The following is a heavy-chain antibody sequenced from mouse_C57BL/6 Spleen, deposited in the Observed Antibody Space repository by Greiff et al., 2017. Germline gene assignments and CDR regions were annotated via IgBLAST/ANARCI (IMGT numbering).Heavy chain of an antibody. CDR3: ARFRYSNYDY. J-gene: IGHJ2*01. V-gene: IGHV1-54*01. CDR1: GYAFTNYL. D-gene: IGHD2-5*01. CDR2: INPGSGGT. Sequence: VKVVESGAELVRPGTSVKVSCKASGYAFTNYLIEWVKQRPGQGLEWIGVINPGSGGTNYNEKFKGKATLTADKSSSTAYMQLSSLTSEDSAVYFCARFRYSNYDYWGQGTTLTVSS.